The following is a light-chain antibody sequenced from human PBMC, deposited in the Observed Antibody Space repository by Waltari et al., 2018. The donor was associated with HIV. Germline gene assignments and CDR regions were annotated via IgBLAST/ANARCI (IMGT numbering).Light chain of an antibody. J-gene: IGLJ2*01. CDR3: CSYAGSCVV. V-gene: IGLV2-11*01. CDR2: DVS. CDR1: SSDVGGYNY. Sequence: SVTISCTGTSSDVGGYNYVSWYQQHPGKAPKLMIYDVSKRPSGVPDRFSGSKSGNTASLTISGLQAEDEADYYCCSYAGSCVVFGGGTKLTVL.